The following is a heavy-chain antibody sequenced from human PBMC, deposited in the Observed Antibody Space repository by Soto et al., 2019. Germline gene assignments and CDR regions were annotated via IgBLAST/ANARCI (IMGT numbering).Heavy chain of an antibody. CDR2: ISGSGGST. CDR1: GFTFSGYA. J-gene: IGHJ5*02. D-gene: IGHD4-17*01. V-gene: IGHV3-23*01. CDR3: AKGTTVTTLNWFDP. Sequence: RLSCAAYGFTFSGYAVSWVRQAPGKGLEWVSAISGSGGSTYYADSVKGRFTISRDNSKNTLYLQMNSLRAEDTAVYYCAKGTTVTTLNWFDPCDQATLVTVST.